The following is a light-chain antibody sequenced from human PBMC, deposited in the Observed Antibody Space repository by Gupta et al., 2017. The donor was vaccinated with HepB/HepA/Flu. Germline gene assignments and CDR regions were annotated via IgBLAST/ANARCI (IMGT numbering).Light chain of an antibody. V-gene: IGKV2-28*01. Sequence: MVIPQSPLSLLVTPGEPSSISCRSSQSLLHSNGYNYLDWYLQKPGQSPQLLIYLGSNRASGVPDRFSGSGSGTDFTLKISRVEAEDVGVYYCMQALQTPPCSFGQGTKLEIK. CDR2: LGS. CDR1: QSLLHSNGYNY. J-gene: IGKJ2*04. CDR3: MQALQTPPCS.